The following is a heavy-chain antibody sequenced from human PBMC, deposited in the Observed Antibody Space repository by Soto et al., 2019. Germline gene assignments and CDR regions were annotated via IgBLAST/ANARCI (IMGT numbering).Heavy chain of an antibody. Sequence: EVQLVESGGGLVQPGMSLRLSCAASGFTFDDYAMHWVLQAPGKGLEWVSGISWNSDKIDYADYVRGRFTISRDNAKNSLYLQMNSLRAEDTALYYCTKEVGSAGGWFDPWGQGTLVTVSS. J-gene: IGHJ5*02. CDR1: GFTFDDYA. V-gene: IGHV3-9*01. D-gene: IGHD3-10*01. CDR2: ISWNSDKI. CDR3: TKEVGSAGGWFDP.